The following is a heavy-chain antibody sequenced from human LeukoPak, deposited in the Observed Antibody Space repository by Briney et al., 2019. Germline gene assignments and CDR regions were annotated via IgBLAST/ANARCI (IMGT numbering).Heavy chain of an antibody. Sequence: SETLSLTCAVYGGSFSGYYWSWIRQPPGKGLEWIGEINHSGSTNYNPSLKSRVTISVDTSKNQFSLKLSSVTAADTAVYYCAREVRVPIMAHYYHGMDVWGQGTTVTVSS. CDR3: AREVRVPIMAHYYHGMDV. V-gene: IGHV4-34*01. J-gene: IGHJ6*02. D-gene: IGHD3-16*01. CDR1: GGSFSGYY. CDR2: INHSGST.